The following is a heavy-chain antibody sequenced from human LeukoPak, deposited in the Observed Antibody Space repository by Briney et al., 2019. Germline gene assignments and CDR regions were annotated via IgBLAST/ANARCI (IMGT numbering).Heavy chain of an antibody. CDR3: AREGLAARPFVY. D-gene: IGHD6-6*01. V-gene: IGHV4-34*01. CDR2: INHSGST. J-gene: IGHJ4*02. CDR1: GGSFSGYY. Sequence: SETLSLTCAVYGGSFSGYYWSWIRQPPGKGLEWIGEINHSGSTNYNPSLKSRVTISVDTSKNQFSLKLSSVTAADTAVYYCAREGLAARPFVYWGQGTLVTISS.